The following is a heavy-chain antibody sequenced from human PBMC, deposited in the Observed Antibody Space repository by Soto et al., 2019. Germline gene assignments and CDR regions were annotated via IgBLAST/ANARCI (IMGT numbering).Heavy chain of an antibody. CDR1: GFGFSGYS. V-gene: IGHV3-30-3*01. Sequence: QVQLVESGGGVVQPGGSLRLSCLASGFGFSGYSMHWVRQAPGKGLDWVAVIKHDGSEIYYADSVKGRFTISKDDSKNTLHLQMNALRVDDTALYYCVRVGWRYSYGNGMDGRGQGTTVTVFS. D-gene: IGHD5-18*01. CDR3: VRVGWRYSYGNGMDG. J-gene: IGHJ6*02. CDR2: IKHDGSEI.